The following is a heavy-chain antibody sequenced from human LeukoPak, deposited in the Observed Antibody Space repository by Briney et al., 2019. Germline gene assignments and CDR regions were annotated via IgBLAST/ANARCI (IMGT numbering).Heavy chain of an antibody. D-gene: IGHD3-9*01. Sequence: GGSLRLSCAASGFTFSSYSMNWVRQAPGKGLEWVSSISSSSSYIYYADSVKGRFTISRDNAKNSLYLQMNSLRAEDTAVYYCAREKGHYDILTGSPAYYYYYGMDVWGQGTTVTVSS. J-gene: IGHJ6*02. V-gene: IGHV3-21*01. CDR3: AREKGHYDILTGSPAYYYYYGMDV. CDR1: GFTFSSYS. CDR2: ISSSSSYI.